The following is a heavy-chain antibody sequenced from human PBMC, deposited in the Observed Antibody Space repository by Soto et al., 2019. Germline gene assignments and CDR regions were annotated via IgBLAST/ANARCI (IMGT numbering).Heavy chain of an antibody. V-gene: IGHV1-69*06. D-gene: IGHD1-1*01. Sequence: ASVKVSCKASGGTFSSYAISWVRQAPGQGLEWMGGIIPIFGTANYAQKFQGRVTITADKSTSTAYMELSSLRSEDTAVYYCARDRAQTTYYYYGMDVWGQGTTVTVSS. CDR1: GGTFSSYA. CDR2: IIPIFGTA. CDR3: ARDRAQTTYYYYGMDV. J-gene: IGHJ6*02.